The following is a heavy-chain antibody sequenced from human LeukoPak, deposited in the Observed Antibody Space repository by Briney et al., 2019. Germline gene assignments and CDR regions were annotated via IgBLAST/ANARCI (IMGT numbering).Heavy chain of an antibody. CDR2: VNPNSGAT. Sequence: ASVKVSCKTSGYTFTDYYMHWVRHVPGQGLERMGWVNPNSGATNYAQKFQGRVTMTTDTSTSTAYMELRSLRTDDTAVYYCARGSSAMGAYWGQGTLVTVSS. J-gene: IGHJ4*02. D-gene: IGHD3-16*01. V-gene: IGHV1-2*02. CDR3: ARGSSAMGAY. CDR1: GYTFTDYY.